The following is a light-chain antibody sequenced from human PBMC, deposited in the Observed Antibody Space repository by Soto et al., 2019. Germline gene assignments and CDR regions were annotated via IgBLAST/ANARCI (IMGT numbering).Light chain of an antibody. CDR3: SSYTSSSTYV. J-gene: IGLJ1*01. CDR1: SSDVGAYNY. CDR2: DVS. V-gene: IGLV2-14*01. Sequence: QSALTQPASVSGSPGQSIAISCTGTSSDVGAYNYVSWYQQHPGKAPKLMIYDVSNRPSGVSNRFSGSKSDNTASLTISGLQAEGEADYYCSSYTSSSTYVFGSWTKVTVL.